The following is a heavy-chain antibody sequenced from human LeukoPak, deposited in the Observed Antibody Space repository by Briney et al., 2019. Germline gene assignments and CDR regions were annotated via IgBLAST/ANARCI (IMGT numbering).Heavy chain of an antibody. J-gene: IGHJ3*02. CDR3: ARVAAVEMASDGGSFDI. V-gene: IGHV4-34*01. D-gene: IGHD5-24*01. CDR2: INHSGST. CDR1: GFTFSSYG. Sequence: PGGSLRLSCAASGFTFSSYGMSWVRQAPGKGLEWIGEINHSGSTNYNPSLKSRVTISVDTSKNQFSLKLSSVTAADTAVYYCARVAAVEMASDGGSFDIWGQGTMVTVSS.